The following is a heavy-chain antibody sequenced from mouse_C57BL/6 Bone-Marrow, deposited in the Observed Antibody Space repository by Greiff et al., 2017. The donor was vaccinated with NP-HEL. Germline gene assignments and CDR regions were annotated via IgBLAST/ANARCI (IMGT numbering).Heavy chain of an antibody. J-gene: IGHJ3*01. V-gene: IGHV1-52*01. CDR2: IDPSDSAT. Sequence: QVQLQQSGAELVRPGSSVKLSCKASGYTFTSYWMHWVKQRPIQGLEWIGNIDPSDSATHYNQKFKDKATLTVDKSSSTAYMQLSSLTSEDSAVYYCAREGSAWFAYWGQGTLVTVSA. CDR1: GYTFTSYW. CDR3: AREGSAWFAY.